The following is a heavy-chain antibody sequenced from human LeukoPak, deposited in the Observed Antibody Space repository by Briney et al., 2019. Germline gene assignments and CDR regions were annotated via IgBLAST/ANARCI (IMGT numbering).Heavy chain of an antibody. CDR2: ILPGESDT. Sequence: GESLKISCKGSGYSFTSYWIGWVRQMPGKGLEWIGIILPGESDTRYSPSFQGQVTMSADKSINTAYLQWSSLKASDTAMYYCARRDGHVDDHWGQGTLVTVSS. CDR1: GYSFTSYW. CDR3: ARRDGHVDDH. D-gene: IGHD5-24*01. V-gene: IGHV5-51*01. J-gene: IGHJ4*02.